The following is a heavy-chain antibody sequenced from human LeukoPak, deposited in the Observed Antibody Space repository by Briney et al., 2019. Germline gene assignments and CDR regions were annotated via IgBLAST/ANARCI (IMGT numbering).Heavy chain of an antibody. D-gene: IGHD6-6*01. CDR2: MNPNSGNT. V-gene: IGHV1-8*03. CDR1: GYTFISYD. CDR3: ACDYRSSSANWLDP. J-gene: IGHJ5*02. Sequence: GASVKVSCKASGYTFISYDINWVRQATGQGLEWMGWMNPNSGNTGYAQKFQGRVTITRNTSISTAYMELSSLRSEDTAVYYCACDYRSSSANWLDPWGQRTLVTLSP.